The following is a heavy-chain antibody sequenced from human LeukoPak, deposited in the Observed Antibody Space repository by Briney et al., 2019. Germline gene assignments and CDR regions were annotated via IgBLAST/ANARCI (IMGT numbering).Heavy chain of an antibody. CDR3: AKDLNYYGSGIRSSIDY. V-gene: IGHV3-30*18. CDR1: GFTFSSYG. J-gene: IGHJ4*02. Sequence: PGRSLRPSCAASGFTFSSYGMHWVRQAPGKGLEWVAVISYDGSNKYYADSVKGRFTISRDNSKNTLYLQTNSLRAEDTAVYYCAKDLNYYGSGIRSSIDYWGQGTLVTVSS. D-gene: IGHD3-10*01. CDR2: ISYDGSNK.